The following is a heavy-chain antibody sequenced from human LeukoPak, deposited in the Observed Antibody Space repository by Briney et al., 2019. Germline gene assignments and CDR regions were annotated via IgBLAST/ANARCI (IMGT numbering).Heavy chain of an antibody. J-gene: IGHJ3*02. V-gene: IGHV3-48*01. CDR2: ISSSGSIT. D-gene: IGHD3-10*01. CDR3: ARPGITAFDI. Sequence: SGGSLRFSCEASGFTLSSHNINWVRQAPGKGLEWVSHISSSGSITYYGDSVKGRITISRDNAKNSVSLYMNSLRAEDSAVYYCARPGITAFDIWGQGTMVTVSS. CDR1: GFTLSSHN.